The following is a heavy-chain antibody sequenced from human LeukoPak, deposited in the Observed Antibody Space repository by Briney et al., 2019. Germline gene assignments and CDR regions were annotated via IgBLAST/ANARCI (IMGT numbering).Heavy chain of an antibody. D-gene: IGHD2-2*02. J-gene: IGHJ5*02. CDR2: INPNSGGT. CDR1: GYTFTGYY. Sequence: ASVKVSCKASGYTFTGYYMHWVRQAPGQGLEWMGWINPNSGGTNYAQKFQGRVTMTRDTSISTAYMELSRLRSDDTAVYYCARDESGYCSSTSCYNSGLSWFDPWGQGTLVTVSS. CDR3: ARDESGYCSSTSCYNSGLSWFDP. V-gene: IGHV1-2*02.